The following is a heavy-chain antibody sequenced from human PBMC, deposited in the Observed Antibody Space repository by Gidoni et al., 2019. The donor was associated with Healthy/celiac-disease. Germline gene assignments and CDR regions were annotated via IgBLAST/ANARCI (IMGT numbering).Heavy chain of an antibody. V-gene: IGHV1-46*01. CDR3: ARDPGPYGDYGGGYYFDY. CDR1: GYTFTSYY. Sequence: QVQLLQSGAEVKKPGASVKVSCKASGYTFTSYYMHWVRQAPGQGLEWMGIINPSGGSTSYAKKFQGRVTMTRDTSTNTVDMELSSLRSEDTAVYYCARDPGPYGDYGGGYYFDYWGQGTLVTVSS. CDR2: INPSGGST. J-gene: IGHJ4*02. D-gene: IGHD4-17*01.